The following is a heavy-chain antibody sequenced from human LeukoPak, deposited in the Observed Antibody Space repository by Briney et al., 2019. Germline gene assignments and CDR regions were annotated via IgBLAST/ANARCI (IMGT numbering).Heavy chain of an antibody. CDR1: GGSFSGYY. Sequence: PSETLSLACAVYGGSFSGYYWSWIRQPPGKGLEWIGEINHSGSTNYNPSLKSRVTISVDTSKNQFSLKLSSVTAADTAVYYCARGPRITIFGVVRRNYYYYYMDVWGKGTTVTVSS. D-gene: IGHD3-3*01. V-gene: IGHV4-34*01. CDR2: INHSGST. J-gene: IGHJ6*03. CDR3: ARGPRITIFGVVRRNYYYYYMDV.